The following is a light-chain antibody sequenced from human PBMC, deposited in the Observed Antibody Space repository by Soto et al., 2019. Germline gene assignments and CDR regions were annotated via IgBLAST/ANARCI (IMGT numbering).Light chain of an antibody. CDR3: SSYTGSSNLYV. CDR1: SSDVGGYNY. V-gene: IGLV2-14*01. CDR2: EVS. J-gene: IGLJ1*01. Sequence: QSALTQPASVSGSPGQSITISCTGTSSDVGGYNYVSWYQQHPGKAPKLIIYEVSNRPSGVSNRFSGSKSGNTASLTISGLQAQDEADHYCSSYTGSSNLYVLGTATKV.